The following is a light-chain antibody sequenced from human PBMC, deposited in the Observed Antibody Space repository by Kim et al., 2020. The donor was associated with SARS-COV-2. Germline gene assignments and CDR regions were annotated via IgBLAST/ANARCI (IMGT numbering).Light chain of an antibody. CDR2: DAS. Sequence: DIQMTQSPSSLSASVGDRVTITCQASQDINNYLNWYQQKPGKAPKPLIYDASNLETGVPSRFSGSGSGTDFTFTISSLQPEDIATYYCQQYDNLPRTFGQGTKVYIK. CDR1: QDINNY. V-gene: IGKV1-33*01. CDR3: QQYDNLPRT. J-gene: IGKJ1*01.